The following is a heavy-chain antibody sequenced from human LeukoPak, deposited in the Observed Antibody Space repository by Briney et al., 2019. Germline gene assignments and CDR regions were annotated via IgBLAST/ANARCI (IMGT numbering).Heavy chain of an antibody. J-gene: IGHJ1*01. D-gene: IGHD6-13*01. CDR2: IYYRGNT. Sequence: SETLSLTCAVSGGSISSGSYYWAWIRQPPGKGLEWIGSIYYRGNTYYNPSLKSRVTLSVDTSKNQFSLNLSSVTAADTAVYYCARHRDAGPAEYFRHWGQGTLVTVSS. CDR3: ARHRDAGPAEYFRH. CDR1: GGSISSGSYY. V-gene: IGHV4-39*01.